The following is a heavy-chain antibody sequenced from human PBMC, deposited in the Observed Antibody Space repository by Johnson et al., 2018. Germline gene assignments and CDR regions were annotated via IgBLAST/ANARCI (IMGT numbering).Heavy chain of an antibody. CDR3: AKGEFYYDSSGPDAFDI. CDR1: GFTFSSYG. D-gene: IGHD3-22*01. CDR2: ISYDGSNK. J-gene: IGHJ3*02. V-gene: IGHV3-30*18. Sequence: QVQLVQSGGGVVQXGRSLRLSCAASGFTFSSYGMHWVRQAPGKGLEWVAVISYDGSNKYYADSVKGGVTIPRDNSKNTLDLQMNSLRAEDTAVNYCAKGEFYYDSSGPDAFDIWGQGTMVTVSS.